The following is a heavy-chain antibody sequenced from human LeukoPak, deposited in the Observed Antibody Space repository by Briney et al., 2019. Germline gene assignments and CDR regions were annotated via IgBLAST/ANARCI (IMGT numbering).Heavy chain of an antibody. J-gene: IGHJ4*02. Sequence: ASVKVSCKASGYTFTGYYMHWVRQAPGQGLEWMGRINPNNGNTNYAQKLQGRVTMTTDTSTSTAYMELRSLRSDDTAVYYCASNRYYDYVWGSNDYWGQGTLVTVSS. V-gene: IGHV1-18*04. D-gene: IGHD3-16*01. CDR1: GYTFTGYY. CDR3: ASNRYYDYVWGSNDY. CDR2: INPNNGNT.